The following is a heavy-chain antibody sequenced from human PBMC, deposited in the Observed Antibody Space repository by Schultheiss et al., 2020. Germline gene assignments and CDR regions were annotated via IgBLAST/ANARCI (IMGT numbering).Heavy chain of an antibody. D-gene: IGHD2-2*01. J-gene: IGHJ6*02. Sequence: GGSLRLSCAASGFTFSNAWMSWVRQAPGKGLEWVGRIKSKTDGGTTDYAAPVKGRFTISRDDSKNTLYLQMNSLRAEDTAVYYCAKDCSSTSCYGYYGMDVWGQGTTVTVSS. V-gene: IGHV3-15*01. CDR1: GFTFSNAW. CDR3: AKDCSSTSCYGYYGMDV. CDR2: IKSKTDGGTT.